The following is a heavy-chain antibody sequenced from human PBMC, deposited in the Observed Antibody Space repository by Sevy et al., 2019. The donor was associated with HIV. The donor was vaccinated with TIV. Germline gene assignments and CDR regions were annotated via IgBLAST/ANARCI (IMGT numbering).Heavy chain of an antibody. CDR3: ARQREDIIVIPAAFYGMDV. CDR2: IFYSGNP. J-gene: IGHJ6*02. Sequence: SETLSLTCTVSGVSIRSSGYYWGWIRQPPGKGLEWIGSIFYSGNPNYNPSLKSRVTISVDTSKNQFSLKLSSVTAADTAVYYCARQREDIIVIPAAFYGMDVWGQGTTVTVSS. V-gene: IGHV4-39*01. CDR1: GVSIRSSGYY. D-gene: IGHD2-2*01.